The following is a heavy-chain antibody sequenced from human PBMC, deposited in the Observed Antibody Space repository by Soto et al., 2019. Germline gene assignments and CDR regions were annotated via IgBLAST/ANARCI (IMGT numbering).Heavy chain of an antibody. CDR1: GGSIDSYY. CDR2: ISDRGTT. Sequence: SETLSLTCAIFGGSIDSYYWSWIRQAPGKGLEWIGHISDRGTTTYNPSLGSRVTISVDTSRNLFSLKLSSVTVADTAVYFCARDRWTSRANWFDPWGPGTLVTVSS. D-gene: IGHD3-16*02. CDR3: ARDRWTSRANWFDP. J-gene: IGHJ5*02. V-gene: IGHV4-59*12.